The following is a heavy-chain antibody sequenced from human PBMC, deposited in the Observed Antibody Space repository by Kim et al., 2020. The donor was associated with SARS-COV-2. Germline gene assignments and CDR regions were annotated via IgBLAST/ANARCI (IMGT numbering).Heavy chain of an antibody. CDR1: GGSISSSNW. V-gene: IGHV4-4*02. Sequence: SETLSLTCAVSGGSISSSNWWSWVRQPPGKGLEWIGEIYHSGSTNYNPSLKSRVTISVDKSKNQFFLKLSSVTAADTAVYYCAREGSGWYRASWFDPWGQGTLVTVSS. CDR2: IYHSGST. D-gene: IGHD6-19*01. J-gene: IGHJ5*02. CDR3: AREGSGWYRASWFDP.